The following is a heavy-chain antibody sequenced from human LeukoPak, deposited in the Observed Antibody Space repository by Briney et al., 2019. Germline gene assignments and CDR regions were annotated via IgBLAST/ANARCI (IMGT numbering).Heavy chain of an antibody. CDR1: GYSFTSYW. D-gene: IGHD3-22*01. J-gene: IGHJ4*02. V-gene: IGHV5-51*01. Sequence: ASVKVSCKGSGYSFTSYWIGWVRQMPGKGLEWMGIIYPGDSDTRYSPSFQGQVTISADKSMSTAYLQWSSLKASDTAMYYCARQDYYDSSGYGDFDYWGQGTLVTVSS. CDR2: IYPGDSDT. CDR3: ARQDYYDSSGYGDFDY.